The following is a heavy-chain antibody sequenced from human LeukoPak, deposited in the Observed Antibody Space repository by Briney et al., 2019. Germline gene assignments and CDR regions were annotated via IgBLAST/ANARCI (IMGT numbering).Heavy chain of an antibody. CDR1: GGAIISSAYY. J-gene: IGHJ4*02. D-gene: IGHD2-2*03. Sequence: SETLSLTCTVSGGAIISSAYYWGWVRQPPGKGLEWIGSIYYSGSAYYNPSLKSRVTISVHTSKNQFSLKLSSVTAADTAVYYCARGRTLGYCSSTSCQRLANYFDYWGQGTLVTVSS. V-gene: IGHV4-39*07. CDR2: IYYSGSA. CDR3: ARGRTLGYCSSTSCQRLANYFDY.